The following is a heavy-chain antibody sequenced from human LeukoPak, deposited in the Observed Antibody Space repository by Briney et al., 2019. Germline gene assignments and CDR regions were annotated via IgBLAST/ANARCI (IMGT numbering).Heavy chain of an antibody. Sequence: SETLSLTCTVSGGSISSGDYYWSWIRQPPGKGLEWIGYIHSGSTYYNPSLKSRVTISVDTSKNQFSLKLSSVTAADTAVYYCARANGVSPSFCSSTSCYEDFDYWGQGTLVTVSS. V-gene: IGHV4-30-4*01. CDR1: GGSISSGDYY. CDR2: IHSGST. CDR3: ARANGVSPSFCSSTSCYEDFDY. J-gene: IGHJ4*02. D-gene: IGHD2-2*01.